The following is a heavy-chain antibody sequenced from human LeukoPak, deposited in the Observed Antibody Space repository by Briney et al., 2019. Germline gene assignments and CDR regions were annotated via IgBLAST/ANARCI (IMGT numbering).Heavy chain of an antibody. Sequence: SETLSLTCTVSGGPISSYYWSWIRQPPGKGLEWIGYIYYSGSTNYNPSLKSRVTISVDTSKNQFSLKLSSVTAADTAVYYCSSSGWYNWFDPWGQGTLVTVSS. D-gene: IGHD6-19*01. CDR3: SSSGWYNWFDP. V-gene: IGHV4-59*01. J-gene: IGHJ5*02. CDR1: GGPISSYY. CDR2: IYYSGST.